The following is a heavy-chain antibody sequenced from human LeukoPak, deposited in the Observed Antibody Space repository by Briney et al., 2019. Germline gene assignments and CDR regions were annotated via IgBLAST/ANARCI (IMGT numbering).Heavy chain of an antibody. CDR1: GFTFSSYW. J-gene: IGHJ4*02. V-gene: IGHV3-23*01. D-gene: IGHD3-22*01. Sequence: PGGSLRLSCAASGFTFSSYWMSWVRQAPGKGLEWVSAISGSGGSTYYADSVKGRFTISRDNSKNTLYLQMNSLRAEDTAVYYCAKWDYYDSSGYYYFDYWGQGTLVTVSS. CDR3: AKWDYYDSSGYYYFDY. CDR2: ISGSGGST.